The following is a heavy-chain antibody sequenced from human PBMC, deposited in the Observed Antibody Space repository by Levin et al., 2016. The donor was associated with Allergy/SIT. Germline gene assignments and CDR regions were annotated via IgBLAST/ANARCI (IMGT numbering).Heavy chain of an antibody. CDR3: ARVYYVFWSGYYVDY. V-gene: IGHV4-34*01. Sequence: WIRQSPGKGLEWIGEINHSGSTNYNPSLKSRVTISVDTSKNQFSLKLSSVTAADTAVYYCARVYYVFWSGYYVDYWGQGTLVTVSS. J-gene: IGHJ4*02. CDR2: INHSGST. D-gene: IGHD3-3*01.